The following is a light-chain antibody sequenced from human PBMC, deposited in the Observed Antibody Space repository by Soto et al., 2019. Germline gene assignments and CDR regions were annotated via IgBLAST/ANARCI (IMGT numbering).Light chain of an antibody. J-gene: IGKJ1*01. CDR3: QQYHNWWT. Sequence: MDMTQSPATRSGSPREIATLSCMASQSVSSNLVWYQQKPGQAPRLLIYGASTRVAGIPARFSGSGSGTEFTLTISSLQSEDFAVYYCQQYHNWWTFGQGTKVDIK. V-gene: IGKV3-15*01. CDR2: GAS. CDR1: QSVSSN.